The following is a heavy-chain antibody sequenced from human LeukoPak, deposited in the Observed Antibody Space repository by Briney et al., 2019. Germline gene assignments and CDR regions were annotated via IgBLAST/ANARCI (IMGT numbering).Heavy chain of an antibody. CDR2: IYPGDSDT. J-gene: IGHJ4*02. V-gene: IGHV5-51*01. D-gene: IGHD3-3*01. CDR3: ARLETPTYYNFWSEGYFDY. Sequence: GESLKISCKGSGYIFTNYWIGWVRQMPGKGLEWMGIIYPGDSDTRYSPSCQGQVTISADKSISTAYLQWSSLKATDTAKYYCARLETPTYYNFWSEGYFDYWGQGTLVTVSS. CDR1: GYIFTNYW.